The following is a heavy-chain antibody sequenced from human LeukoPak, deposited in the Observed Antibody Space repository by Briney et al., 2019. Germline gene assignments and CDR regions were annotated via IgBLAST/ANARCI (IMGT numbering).Heavy chain of an antibody. CDR2: MNPNSGNT. D-gene: IGHD6-13*01. V-gene: IGHV1-8*01. CDR1: GNTFTSYD. CDR3: ATAAGTDSWGFDP. Sequence: GASVKVSCKASGNTFTSYDINWVRQATGQGLEWMGWMNPNSGNTGYAQNFQGRVTMTRNTSITTAYMELSSLRSEDTAVYYCATAAGTDSWGFDPWGQGTLVTVSS. J-gene: IGHJ5*02.